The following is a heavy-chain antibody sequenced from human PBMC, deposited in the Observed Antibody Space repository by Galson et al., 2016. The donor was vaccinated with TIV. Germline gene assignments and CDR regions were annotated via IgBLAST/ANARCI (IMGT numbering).Heavy chain of an antibody. Sequence: QSGAEVKKPGESLRISCKGSGYRFTSFSITWVRLMPGKGLEWLGRIAPSDSYPNYNPSFQGHVTFSVDKSVSTAYLQWSSLKASDTAMYFRAREREYYVDFWGQVTLVTVSS. CDR3: AREREYYVDF. D-gene: IGHD2/OR15-2a*01. J-gene: IGHJ4*02. CDR1: GYRFTSFS. CDR2: IAPSDSYP. V-gene: IGHV5-10-1*01.